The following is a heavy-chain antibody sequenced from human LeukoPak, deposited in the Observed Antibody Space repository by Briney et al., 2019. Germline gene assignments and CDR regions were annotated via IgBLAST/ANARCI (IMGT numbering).Heavy chain of an antibody. CDR3: AKDTYYDFWSGYYRRWPFDY. Sequence: PGRSLRLSCAASGFTFSSYGMHLVRQAPGKGLEWVAVIWYDGSNKYYADSVKGRFTISRDNSKNTLYLQMNSLRAEDTAVYYCAKDTYYDFWSGYYRRWPFDYWGQGTLVTVSS. V-gene: IGHV3-33*06. J-gene: IGHJ4*02. D-gene: IGHD3-3*01. CDR1: GFTFSSYG. CDR2: IWYDGSNK.